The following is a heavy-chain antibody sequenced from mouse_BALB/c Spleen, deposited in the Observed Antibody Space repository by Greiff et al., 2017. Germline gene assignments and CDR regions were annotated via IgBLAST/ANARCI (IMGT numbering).Heavy chain of an antibody. V-gene: IGHV7-3*02. CDR2: IRNKANGYTT. J-gene: IGHJ4*01. Sequence: EVKVVESGGGLVQPGGSLRLSCATSGFTFTDYYMSWVRQPPGKALEWLGFIRNKANGYTTEYSASVKGRFTISRDNSQSILYLQMNTLRAEDSATYYCARDLHGAMDYWGQGTSVTVSS. CDR3: ARDLHGAMDY. CDR1: GFTFTDYY.